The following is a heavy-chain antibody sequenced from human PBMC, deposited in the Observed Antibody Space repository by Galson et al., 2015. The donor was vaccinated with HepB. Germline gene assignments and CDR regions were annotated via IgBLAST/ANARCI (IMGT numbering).Heavy chain of an antibody. CDR2: ISWNSGSI. V-gene: IGHV3-9*01. D-gene: IGHD4/OR15-4a*01. CDR3: ARDHLCGAGRNSWYFDL. Sequence: SLSLSCAASGFTFDDYAMHWVRQAPGEGLEWVSGISWNSGSIGYADSVKGRFTISRDNAKNSLFLQLNRLRAEDTAVYFCARDHLCGAGRNSWYFDLWGRGTPVTVSS. J-gene: IGHJ2*01. CDR1: GFTFDDYA.